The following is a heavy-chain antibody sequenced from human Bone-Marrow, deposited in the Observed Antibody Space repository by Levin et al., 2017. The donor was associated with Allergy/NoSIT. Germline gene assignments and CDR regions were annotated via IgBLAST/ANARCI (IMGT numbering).Heavy chain of an antibody. Sequence: SCAASGFTVSSNYMSWVRQAPGKGLEWVSVIYSGGSTYYADSVKGRFTISRDNSKNTLYLQMNSLRAEDTAVYYCARDNEDCSGGSCEYFQHWGQGTLVTVSS. J-gene: IGHJ1*01. D-gene: IGHD2-15*01. CDR2: IYSGGST. CDR3: ARDNEDCSGGSCEYFQH. CDR1: GFTVSSNY. V-gene: IGHV3-53*01.